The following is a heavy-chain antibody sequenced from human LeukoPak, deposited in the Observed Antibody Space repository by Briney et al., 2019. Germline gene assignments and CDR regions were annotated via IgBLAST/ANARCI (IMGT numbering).Heavy chain of an antibody. CDR2: IYSGGTT. J-gene: IGHJ4*02. Sequence: PGGSLRLSCVASGFTLTSNHMNWVRQAPGKGLEWVSIIYSGGTTYYADSVKGRFTISRDNSQNTPYLQMNSLRAEDTAVYYCARDSSSHYYFDYWGQGTLVTVSP. V-gene: IGHV3-53*01. CDR1: GFTLTSNH. CDR3: ARDSSSHYYFDY. D-gene: IGHD2-2*01.